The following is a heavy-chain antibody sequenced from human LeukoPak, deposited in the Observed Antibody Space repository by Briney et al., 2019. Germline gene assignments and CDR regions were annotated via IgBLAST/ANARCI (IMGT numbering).Heavy chain of an antibody. D-gene: IGHD3-10*01. V-gene: IGHV1-18*04. CDR3: ARDWWGHHFGSGSPAGY. CDR1: GYTFTTYG. J-gene: IGHJ4*02. Sequence: DTVKVSCKVSGYTFTTYGITWVRQPPGPGHEWMGWISVYYGNTNYAQILRGRVTMTADTSTSTAYMELRSLRSDDTAVDYCARDWWGHHFGSGSPAGYWGQGTLVTISS. CDR2: ISVYYGNT.